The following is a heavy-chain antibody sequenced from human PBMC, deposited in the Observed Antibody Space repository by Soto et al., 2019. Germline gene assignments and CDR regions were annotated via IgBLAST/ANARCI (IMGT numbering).Heavy chain of an antibody. V-gene: IGHV3-7*01. Sequence: GGSLRLSCAASGFTFSSYWMSWIRQAPGKGLEWVANIKQDGSEKYYVDSVKGRFTISRDNDKNSLYLQMNSLSAEDTAVYYCARLQEFSYMDVWGKGTTVTVSS. J-gene: IGHJ6*03. CDR2: IKQDGSEK. D-gene: IGHD3-10*01. CDR3: ARLQEFSYMDV. CDR1: GFTFSSYW.